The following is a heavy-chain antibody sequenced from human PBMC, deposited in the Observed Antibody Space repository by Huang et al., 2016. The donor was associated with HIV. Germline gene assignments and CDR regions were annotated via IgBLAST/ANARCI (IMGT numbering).Heavy chain of an antibody. Sequence: QVQLVQSGAEVKKPGASVKVSCKASGYTFTNYGITWVQQAPGQGLEWMGWLSAYNGATDYAQNLQGRVTMPTDTSTSTTYMELRSLTSDDTAVYYCALTAITMVRGVIRAPSKFDYWGQGTLITVSS. CDR2: LSAYNGAT. V-gene: IGHV1-18*04. D-gene: IGHD3-10*01. CDR3: ALTAITMVRGVIRAPSKFDY. J-gene: IGHJ4*02. CDR1: GYTFTNYG.